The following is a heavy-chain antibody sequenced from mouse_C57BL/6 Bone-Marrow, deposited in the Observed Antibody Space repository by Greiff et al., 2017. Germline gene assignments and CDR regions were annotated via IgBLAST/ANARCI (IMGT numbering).Heavy chain of an antibody. Sequence: VQLQQPGAELVRPGSSVKLSCKASGYTFTSYWIGWAKQRPGHGLEWIGDIYPGGGYTNYNEKFKGKATLTADKSSSTAYMQFSSLTSEDSAIYYCARSIYGSSYFDYWGQGTTLTVSS. D-gene: IGHD1-1*01. CDR1: GYTFTSYW. J-gene: IGHJ2*01. V-gene: IGHV1-63*01. CDR3: ARSIYGSSYFDY. CDR2: IYPGGGYT.